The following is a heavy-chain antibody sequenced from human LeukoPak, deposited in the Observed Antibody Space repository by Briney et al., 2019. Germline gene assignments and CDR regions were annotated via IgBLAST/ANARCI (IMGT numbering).Heavy chain of an antibody. CDR1: GFTFSSYA. CDR2: ISYDGSNK. V-gene: IGHV3-30-3*01. Sequence: GGSLRLSCAASGFTFSSYAMHWVRQAPGKGLEWVAVISYDGSNKYYADSVKGRFTISRDNSKNTLYLQMNSLRAADTAVYYCARDGRYCSSTSCYTYNWFDPWGQGTLVTVSS. J-gene: IGHJ5*02. CDR3: ARDGRYCSSTSCYTYNWFDP. D-gene: IGHD2-2*02.